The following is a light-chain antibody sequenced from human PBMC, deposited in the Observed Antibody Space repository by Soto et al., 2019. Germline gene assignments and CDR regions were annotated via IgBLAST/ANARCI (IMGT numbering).Light chain of an antibody. J-gene: IGKJ2*01. V-gene: IGKV3D-11*03. Sequence: ETVLTHPSATLASFAGDGVTLSCRASQYINTRLAWYQHRPGQAPRLLIYQTSLRAAGIPARFSASGSGTDFTLTISSLEPEDFAVYYCQHYGASPKYTFGQGTKVDI. CDR2: QTS. CDR3: QHYGASPKYT. CDR1: QYINTR.